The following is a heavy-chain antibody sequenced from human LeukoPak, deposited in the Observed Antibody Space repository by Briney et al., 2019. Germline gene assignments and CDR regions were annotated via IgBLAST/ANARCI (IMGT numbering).Heavy chain of an antibody. D-gene: IGHD3-3*01. V-gene: IGHV4-39*07. CDR3: ARSWHDFWSGYSLYFDY. CDR1: GGSISSSSYY. J-gene: IGHJ4*02. CDR2: IYYSGST. Sequence: SETLSLTCTVSGGSISSSSYYWGWIHQPPGKGLEWIGSIYYSGSTYYNPSLKSRVTISVDTSKNQFSLKLSSVTAADTAVYYCARSWHDFWSGYSLYFDYWGQGTLVTVSS.